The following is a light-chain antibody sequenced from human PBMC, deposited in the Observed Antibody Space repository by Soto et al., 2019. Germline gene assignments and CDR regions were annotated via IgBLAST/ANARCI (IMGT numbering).Light chain of an antibody. J-gene: IGKJ3*01. CDR3: QQYGYSPTT. Sequence: DIQMTQSPSTLSGSVGDRVTITCRASQTISSWLAWYQQKPGKAPKLLIYKASTLKSGVPSRFSGSGSGTEFTLTISSLQPDDFATYYCQQYGYSPTTFGPGTKVDIK. V-gene: IGKV1-5*03. CDR2: KAS. CDR1: QTISSW.